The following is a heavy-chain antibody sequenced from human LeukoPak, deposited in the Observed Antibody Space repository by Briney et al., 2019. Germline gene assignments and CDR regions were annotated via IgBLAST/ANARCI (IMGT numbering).Heavy chain of an antibody. CDR3: ARHFIEFGELGRVNWFDP. CDR2: IYYSGST. Sequence: PSETLSLNCTVSGGSISSSSYYWGWIRQPPGKGLEWIASIYYSGSTYYNPSRKSRITTSVNRTKNKFSRKLKSVTAADTAVYYCARHFIEFGELGRVNWFDPWGQGTLVTVSS. CDR1: GGSISSSSYY. J-gene: IGHJ5*02. V-gene: IGHV4-39*01. D-gene: IGHD3-10*01.